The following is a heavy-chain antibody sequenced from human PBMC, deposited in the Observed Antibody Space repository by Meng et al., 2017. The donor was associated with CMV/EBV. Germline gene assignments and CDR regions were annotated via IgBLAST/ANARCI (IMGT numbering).Heavy chain of an antibody. V-gene: IGHV1-2*02. CDR1: GYTFTGYY. CDR2: INPNSGGT. Sequence: ASVKVSCKASGYTFTGYYMHWVRQAPGQGLEWMGWINPNSGGTNYAQKFQGRVTMTRDTSISTAHMELSRLRSDDTAVYYCARAYLGLRGWFDPWGQGTLVIVSS. J-gene: IGHJ5*02. D-gene: IGHD4-17*01. CDR3: ARAYLGLRGWFDP.